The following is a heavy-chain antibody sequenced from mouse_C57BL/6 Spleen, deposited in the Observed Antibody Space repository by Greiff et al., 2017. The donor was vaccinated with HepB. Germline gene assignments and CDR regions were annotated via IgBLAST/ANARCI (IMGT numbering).Heavy chain of an antibody. CDR1: GYTFTDYN. J-gene: IGHJ3*01. Sequence: EVQLQQSGPELVKPGASVKIPCKASGYTFTDYNMDWVKQSHGKSLEWIGDINPNNGGTIYNQKFKGKATLTVDKSSSTAYMELRSLTSEDTAVYYCAREGDVAVVPFAYWGQGTLVTVSA. D-gene: IGHD1-1*01. V-gene: IGHV1-18*01. CDR3: AREGDVAVVPFAY. CDR2: INPNNGGT.